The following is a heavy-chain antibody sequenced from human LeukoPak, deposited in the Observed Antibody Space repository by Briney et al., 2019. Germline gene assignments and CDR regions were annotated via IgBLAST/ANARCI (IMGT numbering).Heavy chain of an antibody. Sequence: GGSLRLSCAASGFTFSGSAMHWVRQASGKGLEWVGRIRSKANSYATAYAASVKGRFTISRDDSKNAAYLQMNSLKTEDTAVYYCTSATGSSSLLVDYWGQGTLVTVSS. J-gene: IGHJ4*02. D-gene: IGHD6-6*01. CDR1: GFTFSGSA. V-gene: IGHV3-73*01. CDR2: IRSKANSYAT. CDR3: TSATGSSSLLVDY.